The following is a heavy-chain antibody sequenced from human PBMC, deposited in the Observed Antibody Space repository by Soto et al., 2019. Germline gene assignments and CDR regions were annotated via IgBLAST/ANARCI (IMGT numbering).Heavy chain of an antibody. CDR3: ARVSLDIVVVPAAYNWFDP. D-gene: IGHD2-2*03. J-gene: IGHJ5*02. Sequence: PSQTLSLTYAISGDSVSSNSAAWNWISQSPSRGLEWLGRTYYRSKWYNDYAVSVKSRITINPDTSKNQFSLQLNSVTPEDTAVNYCARVSLDIVVVPAAYNWFDPCGQGTLVTVSS. CDR1: GDSVSSNSAA. V-gene: IGHV6-1*01. CDR2: TYYRSKWYN.